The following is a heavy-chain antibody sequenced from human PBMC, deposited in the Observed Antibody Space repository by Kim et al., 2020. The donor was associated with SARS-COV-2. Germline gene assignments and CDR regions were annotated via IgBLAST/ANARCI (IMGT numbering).Heavy chain of an antibody. J-gene: IGHJ6*02. CDR1: GYTFTSYT. Sequence: ASVKVSCKASGYTFTSYTMNWVRQAPGQGLEWMGWINTNTGNPTYAQGFTGRFVFSLDTSVSTAYLQISSLKAEDTAVYYCASLGATTRFYYYGMDVWGQGTTVTVSS. CDR2: INTNTGNP. D-gene: IGHD1-26*01. V-gene: IGHV7-4-1*02. CDR3: ASLGATTRFYYYGMDV.